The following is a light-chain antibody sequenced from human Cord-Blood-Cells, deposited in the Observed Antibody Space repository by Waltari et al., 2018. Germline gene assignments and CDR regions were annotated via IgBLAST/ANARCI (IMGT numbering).Light chain of an antibody. Sequence: DIQMTPSPSPLSASVGASVTITCRASQSISSNLTCYQQKPGNAPKLLTYAASSFQSWVPSRFSGSGSGTDFTLTISSLQPEDFATYYCQQSYSTPRTFGQGTKVEIK. CDR1: QSISSN. V-gene: IGKV1-39*01. CDR2: AAS. CDR3: QQSYSTPRT. J-gene: IGKJ1*01.